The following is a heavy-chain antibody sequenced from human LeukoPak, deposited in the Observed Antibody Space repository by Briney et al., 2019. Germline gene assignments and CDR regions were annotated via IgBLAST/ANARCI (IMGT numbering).Heavy chain of an antibody. CDR1: GFSFSSYS. D-gene: IGHD6-13*01. V-gene: IGHV3-48*04. Sequence: GGSLRLSCTASGFSFSSYSMNWVRQAPGKGLEWVSYINSGGNTIHYAGSVKGRFTISRDNARNSPYLQMNSLRAEDTAVYYCARDLALSSSWYDYYYYYGMDVWGQGTTVTVSS. CDR2: INSGGNTI. CDR3: ARDLALSSSWYDYYYYYGMDV. J-gene: IGHJ6*02.